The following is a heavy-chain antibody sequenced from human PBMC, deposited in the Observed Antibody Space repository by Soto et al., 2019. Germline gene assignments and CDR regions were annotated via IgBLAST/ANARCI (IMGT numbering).Heavy chain of an antibody. CDR2: ISSSSSTI. CDR1: GFTFSSYS. D-gene: IGHD3-3*01. V-gene: IGHV3-48*01. CDR3: ARDFWSGQANNWFDP. Sequence: PGGSLRLSCAASGFTFSSYSMNWVRQAPGKGLEWVSYISSSSSTIYYADSVKGRFTISRDNAKNSLYLQMNSLRAEDTAVYYCARDFWSGQANNWFDPWGQGTLVTVSS. J-gene: IGHJ5*02.